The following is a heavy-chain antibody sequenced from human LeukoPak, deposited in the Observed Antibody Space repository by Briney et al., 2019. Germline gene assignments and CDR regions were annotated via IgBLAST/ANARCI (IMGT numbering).Heavy chain of an antibody. CDR3: ARVGGH. CDR2: IYSDGSK. Sequence: PWGSLRLSCAASGLPVSRNYMSRVRQAPGKGLESVLGIYSDGSKYYAESVRGRFTISRDNSKNSLYLQMNGLRVEDTAVYYCARVGGHWGQGTLVTVSS. CDR1: GLPVSRNY. V-gene: IGHV3-53*01. D-gene: IGHD3-10*01. J-gene: IGHJ4*02.